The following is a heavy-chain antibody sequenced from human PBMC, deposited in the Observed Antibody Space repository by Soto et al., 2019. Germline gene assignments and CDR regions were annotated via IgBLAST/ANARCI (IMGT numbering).Heavy chain of an antibody. J-gene: IGHJ6*02. CDR3: AGEDIVVVPAAMRYYYYGMDV. D-gene: IGHD2-2*01. Sequence: PGGSLRLSCAASGFTFSSYAMHWVRQAPGKGLEWVAAIRCNGGNTYYADSVKGRFTISRDNSKNTLYLQMNSLRAEDTAVYYCAGEDIVVVPAAMRYYYYGMDVWGQGTTVTVSS. CDR2: IRCNGGNT. CDR1: GFTFSSYA. V-gene: IGHV3-23*01.